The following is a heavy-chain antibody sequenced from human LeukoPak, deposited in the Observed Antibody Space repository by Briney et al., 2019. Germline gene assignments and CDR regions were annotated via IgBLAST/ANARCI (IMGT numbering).Heavy chain of an antibody. V-gene: IGHV3-23*01. D-gene: IGHD1-14*01. Sequence: PGGSLRLSCAASGFNFRDAAMTWVRQAPGKGLEWVSAISGSGGSTYYADSVKGRFTISRDNSKNTLYLQMNSLRAEDTAVYYCAKDLGKSSRRNLFDYWGQGTLVTVSS. CDR3: AKDLGKSSRRNLFDY. CDR2: ISGSGGST. CDR1: GFNFRDAA. J-gene: IGHJ4*02.